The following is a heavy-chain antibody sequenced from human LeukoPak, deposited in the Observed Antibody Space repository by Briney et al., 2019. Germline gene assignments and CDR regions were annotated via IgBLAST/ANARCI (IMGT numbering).Heavy chain of an antibody. D-gene: IGHD4-23*01. V-gene: IGHV4-59*05. CDR2: IYYSGST. CDR3: ARHSVVAWYFDL. J-gene: IGHJ2*01. CDR1: GGSISSYY. Sequence: SETLSLTCTVSGGSISSYYWSWIRQPPGKGLEWIGSIYYSGSTYYNPSLKSRVTISVDTSKNQFSLKLSSVTAADTAVYYCARHSVVAWYFDLWGRGTLVTVSS.